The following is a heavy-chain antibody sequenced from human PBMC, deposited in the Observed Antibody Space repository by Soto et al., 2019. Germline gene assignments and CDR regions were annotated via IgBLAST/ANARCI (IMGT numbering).Heavy chain of an antibody. D-gene: IGHD6-19*01. CDR2: IDPSDSYT. CDR3: ARPTGLVWDDAFDI. J-gene: IGHJ3*02. Sequence: LKISCKGSGYSFTSYWISWVRQMPGKGLEWMGRIDPSDSYTNYSPSFQGHVTISADKSISTAYLQWSSLKASDTAMYYCARPTGLVWDDAFDIWGQGTMVTVSS. V-gene: IGHV5-10-1*01. CDR1: GYSFTSYW.